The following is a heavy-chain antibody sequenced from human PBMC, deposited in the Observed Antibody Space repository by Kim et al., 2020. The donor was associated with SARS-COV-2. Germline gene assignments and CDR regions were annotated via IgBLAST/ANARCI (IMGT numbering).Heavy chain of an antibody. V-gene: IGHV4-59*01. CDR3: ARDTAMAPFDY. Sequence: SETLSLTCTVSGGSISSYYWSWIRQPPGKGLEWIGYIYYSGSTNYNPSLKSRVTISVDTSKNQFSLKLSSVTAADTAVYYCARDTAMAPFDYWGQGTLVTVSS. D-gene: IGHD5-18*01. CDR2: IYYSGST. CDR1: GGSISSYY. J-gene: IGHJ4*02.